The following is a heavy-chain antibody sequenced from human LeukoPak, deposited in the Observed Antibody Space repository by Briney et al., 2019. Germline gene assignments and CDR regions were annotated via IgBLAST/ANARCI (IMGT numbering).Heavy chain of an antibody. J-gene: IGHJ4*02. CDR2: ISAYNGNT. D-gene: IGHD3-3*01. CDR1: GYTFTSYG. Sequence: ASVKVSCKASGYTFTSYGISWVRQAPRQGLEWMGWISAYNGNTNYAQKLQGRVTMTTDTSTSTAYMELRSLRSDDTAVYYCARDRTIFGVVIIDTGFDYWGQGTLVTVSS. CDR3: ARDRTIFGVVIIDTGFDY. V-gene: IGHV1-18*01.